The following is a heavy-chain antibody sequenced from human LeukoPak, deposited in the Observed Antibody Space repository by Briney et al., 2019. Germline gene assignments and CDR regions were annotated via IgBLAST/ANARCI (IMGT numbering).Heavy chain of an antibody. CDR3: ARGLTAMDRPSFDY. Sequence: PGGSLRLSCAASGFTFSSYSMNWVRQAPGKGLEWVSSISSSSSYIYYADSVKGRFTISRDNAKNSLYLQMNSLRAEDTAVYYCARGLTAMDRPSFDYWGQGTLVTVSS. CDR1: GFTFSSYS. V-gene: IGHV3-21*01. J-gene: IGHJ4*02. D-gene: IGHD5-18*01. CDR2: ISSSSSYI.